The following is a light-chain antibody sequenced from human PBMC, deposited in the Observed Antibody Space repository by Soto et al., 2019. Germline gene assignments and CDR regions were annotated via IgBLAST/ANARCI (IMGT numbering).Light chain of an antibody. CDR2: AAS. CDR1: QGISNY. J-gene: IGKJ1*01. Sequence: DIQMTHSPASLSASVGDIVTITCRASQGISNYLAWYQQKPGKVPKLLIYAASTLQSGVPSRFSGSGSGTDFTLTISSLQPEDVATYYCQKYNSARWTFGQGTKVDIK. CDR3: QKYNSARWT. V-gene: IGKV1-27*01.